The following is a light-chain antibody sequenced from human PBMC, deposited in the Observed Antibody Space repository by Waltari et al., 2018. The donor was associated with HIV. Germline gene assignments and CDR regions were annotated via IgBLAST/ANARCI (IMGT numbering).Light chain of an antibody. CDR1: ALTTRS. Sequence: DLTQPPSVSVPPGQPATITCTGDALTTRSGYWYQKKSGQAPVLLINKDTERLSGIPERFSGSSSGTSLTLTINEVRAEDEAEYYCQSSDSSGVDFEVFGGGTKLTV. CDR2: KDT. V-gene: IGLV3-25*03. CDR3: QSSDSSGVDFEV. J-gene: IGLJ2*01.